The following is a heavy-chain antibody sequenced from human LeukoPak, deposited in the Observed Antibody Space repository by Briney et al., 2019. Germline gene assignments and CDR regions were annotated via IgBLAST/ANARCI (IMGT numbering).Heavy chain of an antibody. CDR3: ARDPYCSSPSCLHDAFDI. Sequence: SETLSLTCTVSGGSISSGDYYWSWIRQPPGRGLEWIGYVHYSGSTYYNPSLKSRVTISVDTSKNQFSLKLTSVTAADTAVYYCARDPYCSSPSCLHDAFDIWGQGTMVTVS. CDR2: VHYSGST. D-gene: IGHD2-2*01. V-gene: IGHV4-30-4*08. J-gene: IGHJ3*02. CDR1: GGSISSGDYY.